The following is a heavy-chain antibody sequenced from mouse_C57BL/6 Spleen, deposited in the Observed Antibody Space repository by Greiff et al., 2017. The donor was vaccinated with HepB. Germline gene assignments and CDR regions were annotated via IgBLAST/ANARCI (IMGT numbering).Heavy chain of an antibody. CDR1: GYTFTDYY. CDR3: ASGLGGWFAY. V-gene: IGHV1-76*01. Sequence: QVQLQQSGAELVRPGASVKLSCKASGYTFTDYYINWVKQRPGQGLEWIARIYPGSGNTYYNEKFKGKATLTAEKSSSTAYMQLSSLTSEDSAVYFCASGLGGWFAYWGQGTLVTVSA. CDR2: IYPGSGNT. J-gene: IGHJ3*01.